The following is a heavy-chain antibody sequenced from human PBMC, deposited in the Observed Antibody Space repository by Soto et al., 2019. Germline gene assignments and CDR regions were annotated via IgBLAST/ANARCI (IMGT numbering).Heavy chain of an antibody. V-gene: IGHV4-31*03. J-gene: IGHJ4*02. Sequence: QVQLQESGPGLVKPSQTLSLTCTVSGGSISSGGYYWSWIRQHPGKGLEWIGYIYYSGSTYYNPSRKSRVTLSVDTSKNQFSLKLSSVTAADTAVYYCARAEDSSSWYRTLDYWGQGTLVTVSS. CDR1: GGSISSGGYY. D-gene: IGHD6-13*01. CDR2: IYYSGST. CDR3: ARAEDSSSWYRTLDY.